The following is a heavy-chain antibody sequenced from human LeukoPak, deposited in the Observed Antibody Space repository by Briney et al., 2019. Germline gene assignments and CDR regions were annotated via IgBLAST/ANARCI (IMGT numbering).Heavy chain of an antibody. V-gene: IGHV4-59*08. CDR3: ARHFAYSSSSYFDY. D-gene: IGHD6-6*01. J-gene: IGHJ4*02. Sequence: SETLSLTCSVSGGSVSNHYWSWIRQPPGKGLEWIGYVYYTGGTNYNPSLKSRVTMFEDKSKNQFSLRLYSVTVADTAVYYCARHFAYSSSSYFDYWGQGSLVTVSS. CDR2: VYYTGGT. CDR1: GGSVSNHY.